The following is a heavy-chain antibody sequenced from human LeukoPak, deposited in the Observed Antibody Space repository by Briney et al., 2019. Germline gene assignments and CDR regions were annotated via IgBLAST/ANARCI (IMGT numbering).Heavy chain of an antibody. CDR1: GYSSTSNW. CDR2: IYPGDSDT. CDR3: ARPAWYYDRSGYYPYYFDY. V-gene: IGHV5-51*01. J-gene: IGHJ4*02. D-gene: IGHD3-22*01. Sequence: GESLKISCKGSGYSSTSNWIGWVRQMPGKGLGWMGIIYPGDSDTRYSPSFQGQVTISADKSISTAYLQWSSLKASDTAMYYCARPAWYYDRSGYYPYYFDYWGQGTLVTVSS.